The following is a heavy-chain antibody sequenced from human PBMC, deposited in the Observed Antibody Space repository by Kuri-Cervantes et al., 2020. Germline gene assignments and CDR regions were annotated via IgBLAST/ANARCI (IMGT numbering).Heavy chain of an antibody. CDR3: ARDLEISEELLWFGEFPNWFDP. V-gene: IGHV4-4*07. CDR1: GGSISSYY. D-gene: IGHD3-10*01. CDR2: IYTSGSI. J-gene: IGHJ5*02. Sequence: ESLKISCTVSGGSISSYYWSWIRQPAGKGLEWIGRIYTSGSINYNPSLKSRVTMSVDTSKNQFSLKLSSVTAADTAVYYCARDLEISEELLWFGEFPNWFDPWGQGTLVTVSS.